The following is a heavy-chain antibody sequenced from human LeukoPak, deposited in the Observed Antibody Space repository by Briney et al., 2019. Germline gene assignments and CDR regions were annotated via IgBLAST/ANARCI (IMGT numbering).Heavy chain of an antibody. J-gene: IGHJ4*02. CDR3: ARGPPNWGMVGY. V-gene: IGHV1-8*01. CDR2: MKSNNGHT. Sequence: ASVKVSCKASGYTFTSFDFNWVRQATGQGLEWMGWMKSNNGHTGYAQKFQGRVTMTRDTSISTAYMELSSLTFEDTAVYYCARGPPNWGMVGYWGQGTLVTVST. D-gene: IGHD7-27*01. CDR1: GYTFTSFD.